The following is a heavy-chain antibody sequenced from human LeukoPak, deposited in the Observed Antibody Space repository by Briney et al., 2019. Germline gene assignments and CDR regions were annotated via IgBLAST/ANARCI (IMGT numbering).Heavy chain of an antibody. J-gene: IGHJ5*02. CDR2: IKSRGGVT. V-gene: IGHV3-74*01. CDR1: GFTFSSYW. CDR3: DRDHYAVVTTIDP. D-gene: IGHD4-23*01. Sequence: PGGSLRLSCAASGFTFSSYWMRWVRQAPGEGLEWVSGIKSRGGVTCYADSVKGRFTISRDNAKSMLYLQMNSLRAEDTAVYFSDRDHYAVVTTIDPWGQGTLVTVSS.